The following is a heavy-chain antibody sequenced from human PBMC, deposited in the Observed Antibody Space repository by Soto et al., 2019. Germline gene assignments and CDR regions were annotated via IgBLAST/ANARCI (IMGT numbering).Heavy chain of an antibody. J-gene: IGHJ6*02. CDR1: GESFGGYD. V-gene: IGHV4-34*02. D-gene: IGHD1-26*01. CDR3: ARGGAHAKSGSGIYQFGYGLDF. Sequence: QVQLQQWGAGLLKPSETLSLTCDVSGESFGGYDWSWIRQSPGKGLEWIGDITHRGSTNYHPSLKSRVSLSVDTSKRQFSLKLSSVTAAGTAVYYCARGGAHAKSGSGIYQFGYGLDFWGQGTTVTVSS. CDR2: ITHRGST.